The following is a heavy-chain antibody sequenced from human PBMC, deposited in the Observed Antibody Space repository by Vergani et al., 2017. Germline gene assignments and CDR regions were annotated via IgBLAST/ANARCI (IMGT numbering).Heavy chain of an antibody. D-gene: IGHD3-22*01. Sequence: QVQLVQSGAEVKKPGASVKVSCKASGYTFTSYAMHWVRQAPGQRLEWMGRIIPIFGTANYAQKFQGRVTITADESTSTAYMELSSLRSEDTAVYYCARGTLIVVAGGDYYYYYGMDVWGQGTTVTVSS. CDR3: ARGTLIVVAGGDYYYYYGMDV. V-gene: IGHV1-69*13. J-gene: IGHJ6*02. CDR2: IIPIFGTA. CDR1: GYTFTSYA.